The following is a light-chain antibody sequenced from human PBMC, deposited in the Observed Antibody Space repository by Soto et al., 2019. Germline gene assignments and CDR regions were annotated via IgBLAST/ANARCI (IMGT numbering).Light chain of an antibody. CDR3: MSYAGGNSVT. CDR1: SSDVGGYNY. V-gene: IGLV2-14*01. J-gene: IGLJ2*01. CDR2: EVS. Sequence: QSALTQPASVSGSPGQSITISCTGTSSDVGGYNYVSWYQQHPGKAPKLMIYEVSNRPSGVSNRFSASKSGNSASLTVSGLQDEDEADYYCMSYAGGNSVTFGGGTQLTVL.